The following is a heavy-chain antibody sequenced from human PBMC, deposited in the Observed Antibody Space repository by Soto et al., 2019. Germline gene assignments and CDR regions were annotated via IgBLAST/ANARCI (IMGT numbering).Heavy chain of an antibody. CDR3: ARQLNWIYPALLGY. D-gene: IGHD1-7*01. Sequence: ASVKVSCKASGYTFTSYAMHWVRQAPGQRLEWMGWINAGNGNTKYSQKFQGRVTITRATSASTAYMALSSLRSVDTVVFYCARQLNWIYPALLGYWGQGTLVTVS. V-gene: IGHV1-3*01. CDR2: INAGNGNT. CDR1: GYTFTSYA. J-gene: IGHJ4*02.